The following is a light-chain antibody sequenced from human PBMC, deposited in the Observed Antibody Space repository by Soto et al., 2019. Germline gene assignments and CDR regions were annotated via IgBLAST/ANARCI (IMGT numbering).Light chain of an antibody. CDR2: EGS. V-gene: IGLV2-23*01. CDR1: SSDVGSYNL. Sequence: QSVLTQPASVSGSPGQSITISCTGTSSDVGSYNLVSWYQQHPGKAPKLMIYEGSKRPSGVSNLFSGSKSGNTASLTISGIQAEDEADYYCCSYAGSSSYVFGTGTKLTVL. CDR3: CSYAGSSSYV. J-gene: IGLJ1*01.